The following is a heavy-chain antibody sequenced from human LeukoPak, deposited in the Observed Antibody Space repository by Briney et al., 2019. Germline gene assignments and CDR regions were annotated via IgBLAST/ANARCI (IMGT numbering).Heavy chain of an antibody. CDR3: ARGTTVLDF. J-gene: IGHJ4*02. Sequence: GGSLRLSCAASELTFSTSGMNWVRQAPEKGLEWISYISSNSASSNYADSVKGRFTISRDNAKNSLYLQMNSLRAEDTAFYYWARGTTVLDFGGQGTPVTVSS. V-gene: IGHV3-48*04. D-gene: IGHD1-1*01. CDR2: ISSNSASS. CDR1: ELTFSTSG.